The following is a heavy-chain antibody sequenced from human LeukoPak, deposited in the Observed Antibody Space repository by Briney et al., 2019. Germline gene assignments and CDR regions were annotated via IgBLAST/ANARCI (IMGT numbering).Heavy chain of an antibody. V-gene: IGHV4-34*01. D-gene: IGHD3-22*01. CDR1: GGSFSGYY. CDR2: INHSGST. Sequence: SETLSLACAVYGGSFSGYYWSWIRQPPGKGLEWIGEINHSGSTNYNPSLKSRVTISVDTSKNQFSLKLSSVTAADTAVYYCARDPSGYFNYWGQGTLATVSS. CDR3: ARDPSGYFNY. J-gene: IGHJ4*02.